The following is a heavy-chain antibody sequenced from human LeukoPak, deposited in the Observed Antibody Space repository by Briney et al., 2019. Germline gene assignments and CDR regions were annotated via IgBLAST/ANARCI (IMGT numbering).Heavy chain of an antibody. CDR3: ARDQAYYDILTGYYYFDY. J-gene: IGHJ4*02. CDR2: ISAYNGNT. V-gene: IGHV1-18*01. CDR1: GYPFTSYG. D-gene: IGHD3-9*01. Sequence: ASVKVSCKASGYPFTSYGISWVRQAPGQGLEWMGWISAYNGNTNYAQKLQGRVTMTTDTSTSTAYMELRSLRSDDTAVYYCARDQAYYDILTGYYYFDYWGQGTLVTVSS.